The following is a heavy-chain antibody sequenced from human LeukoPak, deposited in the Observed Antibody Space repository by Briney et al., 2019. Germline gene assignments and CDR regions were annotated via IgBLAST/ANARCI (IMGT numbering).Heavy chain of an antibody. Sequence: QTGGSLTLSCAASEFSFSNYWMVWVRQAPGKGLVWVSNLNSDGSITNYADSVKGRSTISRDNAKNTLYLQMNSLRAEDTAVYYCGRDNNYKVDVWGKGTTVTVSP. CDR1: EFSFSNYW. D-gene: IGHD4-11*01. CDR3: GRDNNYKVDV. J-gene: IGHJ6*04. V-gene: IGHV3-74*01. CDR2: LNSDGSIT.